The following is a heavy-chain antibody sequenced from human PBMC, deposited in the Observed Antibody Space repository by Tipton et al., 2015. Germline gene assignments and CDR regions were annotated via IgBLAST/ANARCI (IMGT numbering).Heavy chain of an antibody. CDR2: IYYSGST. D-gene: IGHD2-8*01. CDR3: VYGFDY. J-gene: IGHJ4*02. V-gene: IGHV4-38-2*01. CDR1: GYSISSGYY. Sequence: GLVKPSETLSLTCAVSGYSISSGYYWGWIRQPPGKGLEWIGSIYYSGSTNYNPSLKSRVTISVDTSKNQFSLRLSSVTAADTAVVLMVYGFDYWGQGTLVTVSS.